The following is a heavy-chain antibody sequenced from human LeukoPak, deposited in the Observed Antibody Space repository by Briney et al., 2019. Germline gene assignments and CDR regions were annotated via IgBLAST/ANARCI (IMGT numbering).Heavy chain of an antibody. CDR3: AELGITMIGGV. CDR1: GFTFSSHW. CDR2: IKQDGSEK. J-gene: IGHJ6*04. D-gene: IGHD3-10*02. Sequence: GGSLRLSCAASGFTFSSHWMTWVRQAPGKGLEWVANIKQDGSEKYYVDSVKGRFTISRDNAKNSLYLQMNSLRAEDTAVYYCAELGITMIGGVWGKGTTVTISS. V-gene: IGHV3-7*01.